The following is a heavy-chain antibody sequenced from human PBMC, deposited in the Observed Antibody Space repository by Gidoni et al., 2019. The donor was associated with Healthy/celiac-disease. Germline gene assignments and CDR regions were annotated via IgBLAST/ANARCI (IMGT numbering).Heavy chain of an antibody. CDR1: GGTFRSYA. D-gene: IGHD2-2*01. V-gene: IGHV1-69*01. CDR2: IIPILGTA. J-gene: IGHJ6*02. Sequence: QVQLVQSGAEVKKPGSSVQLSCKASGGTFRSYAISLERQAHGQGMECLGGIIPILGTANYAQKFQGRVTITADESTSTAYMELSSLRSEDTAVYYCAIDRLGWDIVVVPAAKNYYYYGMDVWGQGTTVTVSS. CDR3: AIDRLGWDIVVVPAAKNYYYYGMDV.